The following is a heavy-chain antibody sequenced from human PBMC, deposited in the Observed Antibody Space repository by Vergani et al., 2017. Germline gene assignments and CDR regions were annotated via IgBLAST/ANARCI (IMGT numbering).Heavy chain of an antibody. D-gene: IGHD5-24*01. Sequence: QVQLVQSGAEVKKPGASVKVSCNASGYTFTGYYMHWVRQAPGQGLEWMGWINPNSGGTNYAQKFQGRVTMTRDTSISTAYMELSRLRSDDTAVYYCARDLGGDGYNYGAFDIWGQGTMVTVSS. CDR2: INPNSGGT. J-gene: IGHJ3*02. V-gene: IGHV1-2*02. CDR3: ARDLGGDGYNYGAFDI. CDR1: GYTFTGYY.